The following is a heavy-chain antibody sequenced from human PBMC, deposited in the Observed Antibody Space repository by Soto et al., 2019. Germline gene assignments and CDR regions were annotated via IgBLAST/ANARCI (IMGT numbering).Heavy chain of an antibody. Sequence: PSETLSLTCTVSGGSISSGDYYWSWIRQPPGKGLEWIGYIYYSGSTYYNPSLKSRVTISVDTSKNQFSLKLSSVTAADTAVYYCVRESTPTRWFDPWGQGTLVTVSS. CDR1: GGSISSGDYY. D-gene: IGHD2-2*01. CDR2: IYYSGST. V-gene: IGHV4-30-4*01. J-gene: IGHJ5*02. CDR3: VRESTPTRWFDP.